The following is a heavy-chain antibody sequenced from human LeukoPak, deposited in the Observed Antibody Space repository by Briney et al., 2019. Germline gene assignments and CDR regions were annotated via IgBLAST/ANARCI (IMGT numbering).Heavy chain of an antibody. CDR3: AKHLWRDLLSFGEGYYFGY. V-gene: IGHV3-66*04. CDR2: IYSGGST. CDR1: GFTVSSNY. D-gene: IGHD3-10*01. Sequence: SGGSLRLSCAASGFTVSSNYMSWVRQAPGKGLEWVSVIYSGGSTYYADSVKGRFTISRDNSKNTLYLQMNSLRAEDTAVYYCAKHLWRDLLSFGEGYYFGYWGQGTLVTVSS. J-gene: IGHJ4*02.